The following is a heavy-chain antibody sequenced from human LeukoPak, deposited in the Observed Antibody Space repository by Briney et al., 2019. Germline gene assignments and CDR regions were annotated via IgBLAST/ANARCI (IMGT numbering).Heavy chain of an antibody. D-gene: IGHD6-19*01. CDR3: ARETGYSSGEFDY. V-gene: IGHV3-21*01. Sequence: PGGSLRLSCAASGFTFSSYSMNWVRQAPGKGLEWVSSISSSSSYIYYADSVKGRFTISRDNAKNSLYLQMNSLRAEDTAVYYCARETGYSSGEFDYWGQGTLVTVSS. CDR2: ISSSSSYI. J-gene: IGHJ4*02. CDR1: GFTFSSYS.